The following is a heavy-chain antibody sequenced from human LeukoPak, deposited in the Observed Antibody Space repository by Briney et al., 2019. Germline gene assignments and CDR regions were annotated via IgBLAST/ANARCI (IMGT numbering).Heavy chain of an antibody. Sequence: ASVRVSCKTSGYTFTAYYMRWVRQAPGQGLEWMGWINPINPNSDDIHYAQKFRGRVTMTRDTSISTAYVELSSLRADDTAVYYCARGGYSSSLYDYWGQGTLVTVSS. CDR2: INPINPNSDDI. D-gene: IGHD6-13*01. CDR3: ARGGYSSSLYDY. J-gene: IGHJ4*02. CDR1: GYTFTAYY. V-gene: IGHV1-2*02.